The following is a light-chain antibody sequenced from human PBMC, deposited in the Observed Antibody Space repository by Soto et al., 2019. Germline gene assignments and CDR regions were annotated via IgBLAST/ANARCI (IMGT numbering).Light chain of an antibody. V-gene: IGLV1-40*01. J-gene: IGLJ3*02. CDR1: SSNIGAGYD. Sequence: QPVLTQPPSVSGAPGQRVTISCTGSSSNIGAGYDVHWYQQHPGAAPRLLIFDNTNRPSGVRDRFYGSKSGSAASLAITGLQAEDEGDYYCQSYDTSLSFWVFGGGTKRTVL. CDR2: DNT. CDR3: QSYDTSLSFWV.